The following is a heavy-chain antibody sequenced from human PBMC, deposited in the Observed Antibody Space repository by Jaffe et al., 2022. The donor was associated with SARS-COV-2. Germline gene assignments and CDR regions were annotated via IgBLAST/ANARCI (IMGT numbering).Heavy chain of an antibody. CDR3: ARPSSRRDYYYYYYMDV. Sequence: EEQLVESGGGLVQSGGSLKLSCAASGFIFSGSAIHWVRQASGKGLEWVGRIRTKGNNYATEYAVSVKGRFTISRDDSKNTAYLQMNSLKSEDTAVYYCARPSSRRDYYYYYYMDVWGKGTTVTVSS. J-gene: IGHJ6*03. V-gene: IGHV3-73*02. D-gene: IGHD6-13*01. CDR1: GFIFSGSA. CDR2: IRTKGNNYAT.